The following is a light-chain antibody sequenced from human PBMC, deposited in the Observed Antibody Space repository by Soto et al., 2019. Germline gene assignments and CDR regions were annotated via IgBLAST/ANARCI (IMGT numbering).Light chain of an antibody. CDR1: QSISSW. J-gene: IGKJ4*01. Sequence: DIQMNQSPSTLSASVGDRVTTPCGPCQSISSWLAWYQQKPGKAPKLLIYDASSLESGVPSRFSGSGSGTEFTLTISSLQPDDFATYYCQQYNSYPLTFGGGTKVDIK. CDR2: DAS. V-gene: IGKV1-5*01. CDR3: QQYNSYPLT.